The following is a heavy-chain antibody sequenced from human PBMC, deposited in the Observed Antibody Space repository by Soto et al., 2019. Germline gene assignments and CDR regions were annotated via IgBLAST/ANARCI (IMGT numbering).Heavy chain of an antibody. CDR2: IWYDGSNK. D-gene: IGHD6-13*01. V-gene: IGHV3-33*01. CDR3: AAAAGLYYYYYYYMDV. Sequence: GGSLRLSCAASGFTFSSYGMHWVRQAPGKGLEWVAVIWYDGSNKYYADSVKGRFTISRDNSKNTLYLQMNSLRAEDTAVYYCAAAAGLYYYYYYYMDVWGKGTTVTVSS. J-gene: IGHJ6*03. CDR1: GFTFSSYG.